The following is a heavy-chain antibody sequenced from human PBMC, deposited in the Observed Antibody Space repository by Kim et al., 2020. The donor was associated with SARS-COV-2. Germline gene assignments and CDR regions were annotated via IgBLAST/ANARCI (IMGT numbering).Heavy chain of an antibody. CDR2: INHSGST. CDR1: GGSFSGYY. CDR3: ARGHSYGSGSYYGTPFDY. Sequence: SETLSLTCAVYGGSFSGYYWSWIRQPPGKGLEWIGEINHSGSTNYNPSLKSRVTISVDTSKNQFSLKLSSVTAADTAVYYCARGHSYGSGSYYGTPFDY. J-gene: IGHJ4*01. V-gene: IGHV4-34*01. D-gene: IGHD3-10*01.